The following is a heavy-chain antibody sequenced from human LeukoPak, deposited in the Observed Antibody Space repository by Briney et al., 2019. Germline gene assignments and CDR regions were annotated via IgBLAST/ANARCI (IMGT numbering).Heavy chain of an antibody. Sequence: SETLSLTCAVYVGSFSGYYWSWIRQPPGKGLEWIGEINHSGTTNYNPSLKSRVTISVDTSKNQFSLKVNSVTAADTAVYYCARDAGHQLSRRNYYAMDVWGQGTTVTVSS. CDR3: ARDAGHQLSRRNYYAMDV. CDR2: INHSGTT. CDR1: VGSFSGYY. D-gene: IGHD2-2*01. J-gene: IGHJ6*02. V-gene: IGHV4-34*01.